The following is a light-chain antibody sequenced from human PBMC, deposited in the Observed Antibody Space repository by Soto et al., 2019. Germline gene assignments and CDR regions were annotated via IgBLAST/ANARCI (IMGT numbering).Light chain of an antibody. CDR2: AAS. V-gene: IGKV1-9*01. CDR3: QQLNSYPPLT. CDR1: QDIRSY. Sequence: IQLTQSPSSLSASVGDRVTVTCRASQDIRSYLVCFQKKSGKTPKLLIYAASTLQSGVPSRFGGSGSGTDFSLTIGSLQPEDFATYCCQQLNSYPPLTLGGGTKVAIK. J-gene: IGKJ4*01.